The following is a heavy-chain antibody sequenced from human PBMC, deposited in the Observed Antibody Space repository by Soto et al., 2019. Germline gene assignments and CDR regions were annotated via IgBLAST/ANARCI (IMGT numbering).Heavy chain of an antibody. Sequence: GGSLRLSCAASGFTFSSYATSWVRQAPGKGLEWVSAISGSGGSTYYADSVKGRFTISRDNSKNTLYLQMNSLRAEDTAVYYCAKEFTTYYDFWSGYPYGMDVWGQGTTVTVSS. D-gene: IGHD3-3*01. V-gene: IGHV3-23*01. CDR3: AKEFTTYYDFWSGYPYGMDV. CDR2: ISGSGGST. J-gene: IGHJ6*02. CDR1: GFTFSSYA.